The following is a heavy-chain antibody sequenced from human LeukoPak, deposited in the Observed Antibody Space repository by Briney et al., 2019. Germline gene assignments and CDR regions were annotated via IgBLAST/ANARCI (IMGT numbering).Heavy chain of an antibody. V-gene: IGHV3-7*04. CDR3: ARGDDFSGDH. CDR1: GFTFNNAW. Sequence: PGGSLRLSCAASGFTFNNAWMTWVRQAPGRGLEWVANIHPEGNEKYHVESVKGRFTISRDNTKNLLFLQMNGLRVEDTAVYYCARGDDFSGDHWGQGTLVTVSS. CDR2: IHPEGNEK. J-gene: IGHJ4*02. D-gene: IGHD1-1*01.